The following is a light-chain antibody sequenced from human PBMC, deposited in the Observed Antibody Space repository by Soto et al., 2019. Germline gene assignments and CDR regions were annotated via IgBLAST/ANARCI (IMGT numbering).Light chain of an antibody. CDR2: DAS. CDR3: QQYYKWPLT. CDR1: QSVINN. V-gene: IGKV3-15*01. J-gene: IGKJ4*01. Sequence: EIELTQSPGTLSLSPGERAALSCGASQSVINNLAWYQQKPGQAPRLLIYDASTRATGIPARLSGSGSGTEFTLTISSLESQDFAVYYCQQYYKWPLTFGGGTKVDIK.